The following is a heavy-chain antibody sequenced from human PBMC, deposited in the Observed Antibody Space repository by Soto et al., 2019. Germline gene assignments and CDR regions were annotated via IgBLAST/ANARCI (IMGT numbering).Heavy chain of an antibody. Sequence: QVQLVQSGAEVKKPGSSVKVSCKASGGTFSSYAISWVRQAPGQGLEWLGGIIPIFGTANYAQKFQGRVTITADESTSTAYMELSSLRSEDTALYYCARGRDHSGSHGNWFDPWGQGTLVTVSS. CDR2: IIPIFGTA. J-gene: IGHJ5*02. V-gene: IGHV1-69*01. D-gene: IGHD1-26*01. CDR3: ARGRDHSGSHGNWFDP. CDR1: GGTFSSYA.